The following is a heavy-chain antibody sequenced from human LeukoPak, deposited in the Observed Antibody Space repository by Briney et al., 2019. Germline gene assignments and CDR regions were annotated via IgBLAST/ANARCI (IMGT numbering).Heavy chain of an antibody. D-gene: IGHD3-10*01. CDR2: ISYDGSNK. J-gene: IGHJ4*02. CDR1: GFTFSSYG. CDR3: AKKSAGSYYNSPDY. V-gene: IGHV3-30*18. Sequence: GRSLRLSCAASGFTFSSYGMHWVRQAPGKGLEWVAVISYDGSNKNCADSVKGRSTISRDNSKNTLYLQMNSLRAEDTAVYYCAKKSAGSYYNSPDYWGQGTLVTVSS.